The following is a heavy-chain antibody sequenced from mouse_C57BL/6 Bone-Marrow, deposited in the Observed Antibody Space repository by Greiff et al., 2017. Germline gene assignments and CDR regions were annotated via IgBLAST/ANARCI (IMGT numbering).Heavy chain of an antibody. V-gene: IGHV7-3*01. Sequence: EVQLVESGGGLVQPGGSLSLSCAASGFTFTDYYMSWVRQPPGQALEWLGFIRNTANGYTTEYSLSVKGRFTISRDNSTSILYLQMNALRAEDSATYYCARYIDYGNYYAMDYWGQGTSVTVSS. D-gene: IGHD2-1*01. J-gene: IGHJ4*01. CDR2: IRNTANGYTT. CDR3: ARYIDYGNYYAMDY. CDR1: GFTFTDYY.